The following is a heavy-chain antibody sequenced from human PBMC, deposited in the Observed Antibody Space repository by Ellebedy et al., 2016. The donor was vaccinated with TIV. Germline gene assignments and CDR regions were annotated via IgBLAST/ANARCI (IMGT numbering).Heavy chain of an antibody. CDR1: GGSISSGSYY. Sequence: SETLSLXXTVSGGSISSGSYYWSWIRQPAGKGLEWIGRIYTSGSTNYNPSLKSRVTMSVDTSKNQFSLKLSSVTAADTAVYYCARVLALYYMDVWGKGTTVTVSS. CDR2: IYTSGST. CDR3: ARVLALYYMDV. V-gene: IGHV4-61*02. J-gene: IGHJ6*03.